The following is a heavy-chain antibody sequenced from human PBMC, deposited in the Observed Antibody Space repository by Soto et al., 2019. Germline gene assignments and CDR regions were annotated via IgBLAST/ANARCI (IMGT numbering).Heavy chain of an antibody. Sequence: QVQLQESGPGLVKPSGTLSLTCAVSGDSISSPKWWTWLRQPPGKGLEWIGDLLHGGTTNYNPSLTXXVTLSVDTSQNQFSLNLTSVTAADPAIYYCAYSTGWYRHDVWGQGTSVTVSS. CDR1: GDSISSPKW. J-gene: IGHJ3*01. D-gene: IGHD6-19*01. V-gene: IGHV4-4*02. CDR3: AYSTGWYRHDV. CDR2: LLHGGTT.